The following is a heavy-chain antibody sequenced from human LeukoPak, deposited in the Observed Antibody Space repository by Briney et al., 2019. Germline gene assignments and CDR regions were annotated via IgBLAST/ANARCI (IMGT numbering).Heavy chain of an antibody. CDR2: ISATGGST. J-gene: IGHJ4*02. V-gene: IGHV3-23*01. Sequence: GGSLRLSCAASGFTFNNYAMSWVRQAPRKGLEWVSGISATGGSTYYTDSTDSVKARFTISRDNSKNTLYLQMNSLRAEDTAVYYCAKEENYYDGSGYPPFFDFWGQGTLVTVSS. D-gene: IGHD3-22*01. CDR1: GFTFNNYA. CDR3: AKEENYYDGSGYPPFFDF.